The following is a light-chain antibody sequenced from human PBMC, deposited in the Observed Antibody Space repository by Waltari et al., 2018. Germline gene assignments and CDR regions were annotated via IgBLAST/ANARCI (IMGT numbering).Light chain of an antibody. V-gene: IGKV1-NL1*01. J-gene: IGKJ3*01. CDR3: QQYFSSLFT. CDR2: AAS. CDR1: QGISFS. Sequence: DIQMTQSPSSLSASVGDRVTITCRASQGISFSLAWYQQKPGKAPKLLVYAASRLQSGVPSRFSGSGSGTAYTLIISSLQPEDFATYYCQQYFSSLFTFGPGTKVDIK.